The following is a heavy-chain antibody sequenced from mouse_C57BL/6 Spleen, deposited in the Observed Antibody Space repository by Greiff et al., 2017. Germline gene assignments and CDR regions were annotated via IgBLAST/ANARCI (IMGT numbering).Heavy chain of an antibody. J-gene: IGHJ1*03. CDR2: IYPGDGDT. Sequence: QVQLQQSGAELVKPGASVKISCKASGYAFSSYWMNWVKQRPGKGLEWIGQIYPGDGDTNYNGKFKGKATLTADKSSSTAYMQLSSLTSEDSAVYFCAKALLRSWYFDVWGTGTTVTVSS. CDR1: GYAFSSYW. CDR3: AKALLRSWYFDV. V-gene: IGHV1-80*01. D-gene: IGHD1-1*01.